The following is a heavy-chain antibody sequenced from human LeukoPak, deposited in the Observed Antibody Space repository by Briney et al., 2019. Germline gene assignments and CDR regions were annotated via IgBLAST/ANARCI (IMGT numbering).Heavy chain of an antibody. CDR2: INTNTGNP. D-gene: IGHD4-23*01. CDR3: ARERVLGNGGNHFDY. Sequence: RASVKVSRKASGYTFTSYAMNWVRQAPGQGLEWMGWINTNTGNPTYAQGFTGRFVFSLDTSVSTAYLQIISLKAEDTAVYYCARERVLGNGGNHFDYWGQGALVTVSS. J-gene: IGHJ4*02. V-gene: IGHV7-4-1*02. CDR1: GYTFTSYA.